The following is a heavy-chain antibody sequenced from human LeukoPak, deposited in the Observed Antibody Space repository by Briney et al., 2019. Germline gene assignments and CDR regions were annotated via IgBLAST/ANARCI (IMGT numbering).Heavy chain of an antibody. J-gene: IGHJ4*02. CDR2: SSWNSGYI. CDR3: AKVRGTYSSGYFFDY. Sequence: GGPLRLSCAPTGITIDTYAMHWVRLAPAAGLEWLPISSWNSGYIGYADSVKGRFTISRDNAKKSLDLQMNSLRAEDTAFYYCAKVRGTYSSGYFFDYWGQGTLVTVSS. D-gene: IGHD6-19*01. V-gene: IGHV3-9*01. CDR1: GITIDTYA.